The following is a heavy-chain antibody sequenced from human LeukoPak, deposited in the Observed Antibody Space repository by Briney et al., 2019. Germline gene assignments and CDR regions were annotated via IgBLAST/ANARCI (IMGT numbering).Heavy chain of an antibody. J-gene: IGHJ4*02. CDR2: INPNSGGT. Sequence: ASVKVSCKASGYTFTGYYMHWVRQAPGQGLEWMGWINPNSGGTNYAQKFQGSVTMTRDTSISTAYMELSRLRSDDTAVYYCARDPSSYYYDSSGYPDYWGQGTLVTVSS. CDR1: GYTFTGYY. V-gene: IGHV1-2*02. D-gene: IGHD3-22*01. CDR3: ARDPSSYYYDSSGYPDY.